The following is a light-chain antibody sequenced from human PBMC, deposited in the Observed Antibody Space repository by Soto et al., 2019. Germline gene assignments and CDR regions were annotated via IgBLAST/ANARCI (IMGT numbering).Light chain of an antibody. Sequence: DIQMTQSPSTLSGPVGDRVTITCRASQTISSWLAWYQQKPGKAPKLLIYKASTLKSGVPSRFSGSGSGTEFTLTISSLQPDAFATSYCQHYNSYSEAFGQGTKV. CDR1: QTISSW. CDR2: KAS. V-gene: IGKV1-5*03. J-gene: IGKJ1*01. CDR3: QHYNSYSEA.